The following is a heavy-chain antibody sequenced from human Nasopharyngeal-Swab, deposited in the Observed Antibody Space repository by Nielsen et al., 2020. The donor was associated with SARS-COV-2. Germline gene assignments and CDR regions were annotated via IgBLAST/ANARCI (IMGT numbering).Heavy chain of an antibody. J-gene: IGHJ4*02. CDR1: GGTFSSYA. V-gene: IGHV1-69*13. CDR2: IIPIFGT. D-gene: IGHD6-19*01. CDR3: ASDSGWHNPFDY. Sequence: SVKVSCKASGGTFSSYAISWVRQAPGQGLEWMGGIIPIFGTQKFQGRVTITADESTSTAYMELSSLRSEDTAVYYCASDSGWHNPFDYWGQGTLVTVSS.